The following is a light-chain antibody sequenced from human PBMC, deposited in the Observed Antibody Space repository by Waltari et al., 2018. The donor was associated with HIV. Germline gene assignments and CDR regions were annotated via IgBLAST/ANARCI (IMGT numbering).Light chain of an antibody. CDR1: SSNIGSNY. Sequence: QSVLTQPPSASGTTGQRVTISCSGSSSNIGSNYVYWYQQVPGTAPKLLLYRNNRRPSGVPDRFSGSKSGTSASLAISGLRSEDEADYYCASWDASLSGHYVFGPGTRVTVL. CDR3: ASWDASLSGHYV. V-gene: IGLV1-47*01. J-gene: IGLJ1*01. CDR2: RNN.